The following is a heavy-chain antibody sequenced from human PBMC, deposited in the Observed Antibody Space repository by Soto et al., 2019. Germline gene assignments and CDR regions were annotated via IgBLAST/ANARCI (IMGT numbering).Heavy chain of an antibody. D-gene: IGHD3-10*01. CDR1: GFTFSSYD. CDR3: ARGNYYGSGGTGDAFDI. CDR2: IGTAGDT. Sequence: GGSLSLSCAASGFTFSSYDMHWVRQATGKGLEWVSAIGTAGDTYYPGSVKGRFTISRENAKNSLYLQMNSLRAGDTAVYYCARGNYYGSGGTGDAFDIWGQGTMVTVSS. V-gene: IGHV3-13*01. J-gene: IGHJ3*02.